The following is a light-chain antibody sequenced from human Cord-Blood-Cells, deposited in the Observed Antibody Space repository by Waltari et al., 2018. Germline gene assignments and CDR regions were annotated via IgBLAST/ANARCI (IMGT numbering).Light chain of an antibody. Sequence: DIQMTQSPSSLSASVGDRVTITCQASQDISNYLNWYQQKPGKAPKLLIYDASNLETGVPSRFSGSGSGTDFTFTISSLHPEDIATYYCQQYDNLPGFTFGPGTKVDIK. J-gene: IGKJ3*01. V-gene: IGKV1-33*01. CDR2: DAS. CDR1: QDISNY. CDR3: QQYDNLPGFT.